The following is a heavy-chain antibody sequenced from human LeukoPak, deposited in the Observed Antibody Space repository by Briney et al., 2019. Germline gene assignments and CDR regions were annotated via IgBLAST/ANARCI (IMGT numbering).Heavy chain of an antibody. J-gene: IGHJ6*03. CDR1: GYTFTSYD. CDR2: MNPNSGNT. Sequence: ASVKVSCKASGYTFTSYDINWVRQATGQGLEWMGWMNPNSGNTGYAQKFQGRVTITRNTSISTAYMELSSLRSEDTAVYYCARGRRGVVTRYYYYYMDVWGKGTTVTVSS. D-gene: IGHD4-23*01. V-gene: IGHV1-8*03. CDR3: ARGRRGVVTRYYYYYMDV.